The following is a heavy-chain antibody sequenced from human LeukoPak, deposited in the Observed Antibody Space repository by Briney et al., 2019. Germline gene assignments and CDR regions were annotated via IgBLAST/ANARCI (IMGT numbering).Heavy chain of an antibody. D-gene: IGHD5-12*01. CDR1: GLTFSSYS. J-gene: IGHJ4*02. Sequence: GGSLRLSCAASGLTFSSYSMNWVRQAPGKGLEWVSSISSSSSYIYYADSVKGRFTISRDNAKNSLYLQMNSLRAEDTAVYYCARDQRAGGYSGYVPDYWGQGTLVTVSS. CDR3: ARDQRAGGYSGYVPDY. CDR2: ISSSSSYI. V-gene: IGHV3-21*04.